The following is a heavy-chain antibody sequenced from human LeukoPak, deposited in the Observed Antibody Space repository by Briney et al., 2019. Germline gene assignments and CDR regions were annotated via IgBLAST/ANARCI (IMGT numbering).Heavy chain of an antibody. D-gene: IGHD1-26*01. CDR1: GFTFSSYE. Sequence: QSGGSLRHSCAASGFTFSSYEVNWVRQAPGKGLEWISYISSRGSNIYYADSVKGRFTISRDNAKNSLYLQMNSLRAEDTAVYYCASGAYRDYFDYWGEGTLVTVSS. CDR3: ASGAYRDYFDY. J-gene: IGHJ4*02. V-gene: IGHV3-48*03. CDR2: ISSRGSNI.